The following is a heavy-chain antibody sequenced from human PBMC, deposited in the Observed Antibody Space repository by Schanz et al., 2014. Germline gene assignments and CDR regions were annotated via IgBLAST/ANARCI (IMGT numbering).Heavy chain of an antibody. CDR3: ARGYGDSPTDF. CDR2: ISAYTNNT. D-gene: IGHD4-17*01. J-gene: IGHJ4*02. Sequence: QGQLVQSGPEVKEPGASVKVSCEASRYTFNTYGLNWVRQAPGQGLEWMGWISAYTNNTNYAQKVQGRVTITADRSTSTAYMELSSLRSEDAAGYYCARGYGDSPTDFWGQGTLVTVSS. V-gene: IGHV1-18*01. CDR1: RYTFNTYG.